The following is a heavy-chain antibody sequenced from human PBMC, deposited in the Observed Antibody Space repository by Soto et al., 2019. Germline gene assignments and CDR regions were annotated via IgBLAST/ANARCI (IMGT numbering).Heavy chain of an antibody. Sequence: GGSLRLSCEASGFIIPSCGIYCIRQSPGKGIEWVAVIGSDVTHTYYGDSVRGRFTITRDTSQNMVFLQMDSLTADDTALYYCARDSRVGPPDYFDNWGHGTLVTVSS. D-gene: IGHD1-26*01. V-gene: IGHV3-30*01. CDR2: IGSDVTHT. CDR1: GFIIPSCG. J-gene: IGHJ4*01. CDR3: ARDSRVGPPDYFDN.